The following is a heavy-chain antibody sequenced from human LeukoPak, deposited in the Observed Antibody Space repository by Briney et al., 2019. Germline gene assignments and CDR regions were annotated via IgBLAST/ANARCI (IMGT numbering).Heavy chain of an antibody. CDR2: ISSSSSYI. CDR1: GFTFDDYA. V-gene: IGHV3-21*01. CDR3: ARDRDGYLNQQNY. J-gene: IGHJ4*02. D-gene: IGHD5-24*01. Sequence: GGSLRLSCAASGFTFDDYAMHWVRQAPGKGLEWVSSISSSSSYIYYADSVKGRFTISRDNAKNSLYLQMNSLRAEDTAVYYCARDRDGYLNQQNYWGQGTLVTVSS.